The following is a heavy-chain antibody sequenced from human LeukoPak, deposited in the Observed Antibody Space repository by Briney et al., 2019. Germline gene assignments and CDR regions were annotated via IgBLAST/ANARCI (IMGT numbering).Heavy chain of an antibody. CDR1: GGTFSSYA. CDR3: ARDRGGTGDFDY. D-gene: IGHD1-1*01. J-gene: IGHJ4*02. V-gene: IGHV1-3*01. CDR2: INADNGDT. Sequence: GASVKVSCKASGGTFSSYAISWVRQAPGQRLEWMGWINADNGDTKYSQKFQGRVTIARDTSASTAYMELSSLRFEDTAVYYCARDRGGTGDFDYWGQGTLVTVSS.